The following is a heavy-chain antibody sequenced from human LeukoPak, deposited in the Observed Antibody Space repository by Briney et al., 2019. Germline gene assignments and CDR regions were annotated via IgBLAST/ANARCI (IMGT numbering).Heavy chain of an antibody. J-gene: IGHJ4*02. D-gene: IGHD6-13*01. V-gene: IGHV3-74*01. CDR2: INIDGRSI. CDR3: ARVPATGTAFDD. Sequence: GGSLRLSCAASTFTFSNDWMHWVRQAPGKGLVWVSRINIDGRSISYADSVKGRFTISRDNAKNTLYLQMNSLRAEDTAVYYCARVPATGTAFDDWGQGTLVTVSS. CDR1: TFTFSNDW.